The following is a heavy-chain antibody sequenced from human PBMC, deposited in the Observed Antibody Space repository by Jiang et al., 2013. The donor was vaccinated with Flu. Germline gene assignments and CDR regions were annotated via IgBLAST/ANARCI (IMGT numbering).Heavy chain of an antibody. V-gene: IGHV3-23*01. CDR2: ISGSGGST. D-gene: IGHD2-2*01. J-gene: IGHJ6*02. CDR3: AKNPPQLLRNDYFGMDV. CDR1: GFTFSSYA. Sequence: GLVQPGGSLRLSCAASGFTFSSYAISWVRQAPGKGLEWVSGISGSGGSTYYADSVKGRFTISRDNSKNTLYLQMSSLRAEDTAVYYCAKNPPQLLRNDYFGMDVWGQGTTVTVSS.